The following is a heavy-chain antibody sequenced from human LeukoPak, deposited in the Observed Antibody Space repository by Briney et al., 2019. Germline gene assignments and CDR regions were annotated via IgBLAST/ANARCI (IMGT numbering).Heavy chain of an antibody. D-gene: IGHD3-3*01. Sequence: ASVKVSCKASGYTFTGYYMHWVRQAPGQGLEWMGWINPNSGGTNYAQKFQGRVTMTRDTSISTAYMELSRLRSDDTAVYYCARGIASYDFWSGYTQDYWGQGTLVTVSS. CDR2: INPNSGGT. J-gene: IGHJ4*02. CDR1: GYTFTGYY. CDR3: ARGIASYDFWSGYTQDY. V-gene: IGHV1-2*02.